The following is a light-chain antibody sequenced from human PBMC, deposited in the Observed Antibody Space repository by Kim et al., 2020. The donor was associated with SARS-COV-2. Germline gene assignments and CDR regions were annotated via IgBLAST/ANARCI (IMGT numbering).Light chain of an antibody. J-gene: IGKJ5*01. Sequence: ASVGNRVTSTCRASQDIRNDLGWYQQNPGRAPKRLIYGASSLQSGVPSRFSGSGSGTEFTLTISSLQPEDFATYFCLQHNTYPITFGQGTRLEIK. CDR3: LQHNTYPIT. CDR2: GAS. V-gene: IGKV1-17*01. CDR1: QDIRND.